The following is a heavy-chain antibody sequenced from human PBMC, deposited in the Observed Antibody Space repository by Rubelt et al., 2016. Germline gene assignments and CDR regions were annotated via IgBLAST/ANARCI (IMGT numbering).Heavy chain of an antibody. V-gene: IGHV1-3*01. D-gene: IGHD1-26*01. Sequence: QNFKGRVTITRDTSANTAYMELSSLTYEDTAIYYCASDQGRVGHFDYWGQGTLVSVSS. J-gene: IGHJ4*02. CDR3: ASDQGRVGHFDY.